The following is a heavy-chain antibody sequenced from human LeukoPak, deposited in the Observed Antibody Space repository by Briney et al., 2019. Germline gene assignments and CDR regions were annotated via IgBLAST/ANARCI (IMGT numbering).Heavy chain of an antibody. J-gene: IGHJ3*02. V-gene: IGHV3-9*01. CDR1: GFTFDDYA. CDR3: AKSTMIFFGAFDI. D-gene: IGHD3/OR15-3a*01. CDR2: ISWNSGSI. Sequence: SGGSLRLSCAASGFTFDDYAMHWVRQAPGKGLEWVSGISWNSGSIGYADSVKGRFTISRDNSKNTLYLQMNSLRAEDTAVYYCAKSTMIFFGAFDIWGQGTMVTVSS.